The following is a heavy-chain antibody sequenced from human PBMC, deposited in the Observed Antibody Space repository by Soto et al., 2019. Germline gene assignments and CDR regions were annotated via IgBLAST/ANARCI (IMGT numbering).Heavy chain of an antibody. CDR1: GFTVSSNY. V-gene: IGHV3-66*01. J-gene: IGHJ4*02. Sequence: PGGSLRISCAASGFTVSSNYMSWVRQAPGKGLEWVSFIYSDGSTYYADSVKGRFTISRDNSKNTLYLQMSSLRAEDTAVYYCAILGGLSGYHSVYSCPGTLVTV. CDR3: AILGGLSGYHSVY. D-gene: IGHD3-22*01. CDR2: IYSDGST.